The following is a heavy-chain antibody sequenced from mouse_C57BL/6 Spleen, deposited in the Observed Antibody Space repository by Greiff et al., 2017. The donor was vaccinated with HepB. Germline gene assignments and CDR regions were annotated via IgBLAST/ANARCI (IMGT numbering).Heavy chain of an antibody. CDR2: INPYNGDT. J-gene: IGHJ4*01. V-gene: IGHV1-20*01. Sequence: VQLQQSGPELVKPGDSVKISCKASGYSFTGYFMNWVMQSHGKSLEWIGRINPYNGDTFYNQKFKGKATLTVDKSSSTAHMELRSLTSEDSAVYYCARGNTYYAMDYWGQGTSVTVSA. CDR1: GYSFTGYF. D-gene: IGHD2-1*01. CDR3: ARGNTYYAMDY.